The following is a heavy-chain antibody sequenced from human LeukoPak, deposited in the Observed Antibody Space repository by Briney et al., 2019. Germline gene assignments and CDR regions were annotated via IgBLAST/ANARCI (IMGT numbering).Heavy chain of an antibody. D-gene: IGHD1-7*01. CDR2: IYYSGST. V-gene: IGHV4-59*08. Sequence: PSETLSLTCTVSGGSISSYYWSWIRQPPGKGLEWIGYIYYSGSTNYNPSLKSRVTISVDTSKNQFSLKLSSVTAADTAVYYCARRDWHSYYFDYWGQGTLVTVSS. CDR1: GGSISSYY. CDR3: ARRDWHSYYFDY. J-gene: IGHJ4*02.